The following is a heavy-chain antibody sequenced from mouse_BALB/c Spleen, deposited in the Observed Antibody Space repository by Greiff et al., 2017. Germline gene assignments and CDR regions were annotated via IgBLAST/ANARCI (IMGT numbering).Heavy chain of an antibody. CDR3: ARQYYGSSYFDY. D-gene: IGHD1-1*01. Sequence: VQLKESGPSLVKPSQTLSLTCSVTGDSITSGYWNWIRKFPGNKLEYMGYISYSGSTYYNPSLKSRISITRDTSKNQYYLQLNSVTTEDTATYYCARQYYGSSYFDYWGQGTTLTVSS. CDR2: ISYSGST. J-gene: IGHJ2*01. CDR1: GDSITSGY. V-gene: IGHV3-8*02.